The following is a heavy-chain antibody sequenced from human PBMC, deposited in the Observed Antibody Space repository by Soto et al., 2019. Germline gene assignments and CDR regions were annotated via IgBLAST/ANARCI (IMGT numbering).Heavy chain of an antibody. CDR3: ARSYSSPQLSLLGGLYFDY. CDR1: GGSISSGGYY. J-gene: IGHJ4*02. CDR2: IYYSGST. D-gene: IGHD6-13*01. V-gene: IGHV4-31*03. Sequence: SETLSLTCTVSGGSISSGGYYWSWIRQHPGKGLEWIGYIYYSGSTYYNPSLKSRVTISVDTSKNQFSLKLSSVTAADTAVYYCARSYSSPQLSLLGGLYFDYWGQGTLVTVSS.